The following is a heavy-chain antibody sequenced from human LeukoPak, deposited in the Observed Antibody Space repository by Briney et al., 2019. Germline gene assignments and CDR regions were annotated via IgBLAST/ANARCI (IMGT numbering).Heavy chain of an antibody. V-gene: IGHV3-21*01. CDR1: GFTFSSYS. Sequence: GGSLRLSCVASGFTFSSYSMNWVRQAPGKGLEWVSSISSSSSYIYYADSVKGRFTISRDNAENSLYLQMNSLRAEDTAVYYCARDSLARWGASFDYWGQGTLVTVSS. D-gene: IGHD3-16*01. J-gene: IGHJ4*02. CDR3: ARDSLARWGASFDY. CDR2: ISSSSSYI.